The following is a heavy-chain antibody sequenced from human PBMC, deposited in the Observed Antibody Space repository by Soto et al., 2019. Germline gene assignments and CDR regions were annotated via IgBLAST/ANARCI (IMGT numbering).Heavy chain of an antibody. J-gene: IGHJ3*02. V-gene: IGHV3-23*01. Sequence: EVQLLESGGGLVQPGGSLRLSCATSGFTFSNYAMSWVRQAPGRGPEWVSGISSSGGTTYYADSVKGRFTISRDHSKNTLTMQMNRLRAEDTAVYYCAQDPNGGSLGEFEIWGQGAMVTVSS. CDR3: AQDPNGGSLGEFEI. CDR2: ISSSGGTT. CDR1: GFTFSNYA. D-gene: IGHD4-17*01.